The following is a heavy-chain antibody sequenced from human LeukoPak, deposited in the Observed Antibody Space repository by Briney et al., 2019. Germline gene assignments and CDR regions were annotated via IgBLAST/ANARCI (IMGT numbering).Heavy chain of an antibody. CDR2: ISWNSGDI. J-gene: IGHJ4*02. V-gene: IGHV3-9*01. CDR3: AKPGGAYSSVAPSQLDY. Sequence: GRSLRLSCAASGFTFDDYAMHWVRQAPGKGLEWVSGISWNSGDIGYADSVKGRFTISRDNAKNSLYLQMNSLRVEDTALYYWAKPGGAYSSVAPSQLDYWGREPWSPSPQ. D-gene: IGHD3-16*01. CDR1: GFTFDDYA.